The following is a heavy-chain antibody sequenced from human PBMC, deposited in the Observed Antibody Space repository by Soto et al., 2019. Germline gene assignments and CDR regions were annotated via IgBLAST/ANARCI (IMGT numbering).Heavy chain of an antibody. J-gene: IGHJ4*02. CDR2: IVPELGIV. Sequence: QVHLVQSGAEVKKPGSSVNVSCRTSGGDFKNYGLSWVRQAPGPGLEWMGGIVPELGIVNYGQIFQGRLTTTADEGTSTVYVEPTDLNSAGRAVYFCTGEVAANGFPFWGQGTGLIVSS. CDR3: TGEVAANGFPF. CDR1: GGDFKNYG. D-gene: IGHD2-8*01. V-gene: IGHV1-69*04.